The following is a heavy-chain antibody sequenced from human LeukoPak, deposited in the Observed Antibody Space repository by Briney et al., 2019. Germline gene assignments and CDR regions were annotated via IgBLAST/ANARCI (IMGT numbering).Heavy chain of an antibody. D-gene: IGHD2-15*01. V-gene: IGHV3-21*01. Sequence: GGSLSLLCAASGFPLKSYRMNGLRQAPGQGVAGVSSIYSNSSYIYYADSVKGRFTISRDNAKNSLYLQMNSLRAEDTAVYYCARVVRDIVVVVAATPSYRFDYWGQGTLVTVSS. J-gene: IGHJ4*02. CDR3: ARVVRDIVVVVAATPSYRFDY. CDR1: GFPLKSYR. CDR2: IYSNSSYI.